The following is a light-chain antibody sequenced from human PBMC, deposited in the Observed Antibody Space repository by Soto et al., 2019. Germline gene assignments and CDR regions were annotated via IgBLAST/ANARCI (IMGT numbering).Light chain of an antibody. Sequence: DIQMTQSPSSLSASVGDRVTITCRASQSISKYVNWYQHKPGKAPTVLIHAASSLQSGVPSRFSASGSGTDFFLTISSLQPEDFAVYYCQQSHSKPLTFGGGTKVDIK. J-gene: IGKJ4*01. V-gene: IGKV1-39*01. CDR1: QSISKY. CDR2: AAS. CDR3: QQSHSKPLT.